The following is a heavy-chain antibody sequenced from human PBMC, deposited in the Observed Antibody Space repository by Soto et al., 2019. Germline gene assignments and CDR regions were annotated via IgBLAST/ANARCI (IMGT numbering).Heavy chain of an antibody. D-gene: IGHD3-10*01. CDR1: GFPFSAYW. CDR2: SNSDASST. CDR3: ASGYYGSEGTEYFQH. J-gene: IGHJ1*01. V-gene: IGHV3-74*03. Sequence: EVQLVESGGGLVQPGGSLILSCTASGFPFSAYWMHWVRQAPGKGLVWISRSNSDASSTTYADSVKGRFTISRDNAENTMFLPMNSLRVDDTAVYSCASGYYGSEGTEYFQHWGRGTLVTVSS.